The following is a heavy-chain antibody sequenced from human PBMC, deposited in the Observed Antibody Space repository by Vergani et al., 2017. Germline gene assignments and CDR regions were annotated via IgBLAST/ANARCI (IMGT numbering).Heavy chain of an antibody. CDR3: AKHFRGWGIDY. CDR1: GFTLSNYD. J-gene: IGHJ4*02. D-gene: IGHD3-16*01. CDR2: IQFDGSNQ. V-gene: IGHV3-30*02. Sequence: QVQLVESGGGVVQRGGSLRLSCATSGFTLSNYDMQWIRQGPGKGLEFVAFIQFDGSNQYYADSVKGRFNLSRDFSKNTLYLQMNSLRTDDTATYYCAKHFRGWGIDYGGQGTQVIVSS.